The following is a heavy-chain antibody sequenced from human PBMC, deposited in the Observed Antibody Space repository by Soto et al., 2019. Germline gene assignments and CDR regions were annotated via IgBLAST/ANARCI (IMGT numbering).Heavy chain of an antibody. CDR2: IWYDGSNK. D-gene: IGHD2-15*01. V-gene: IGHV3-33*01. J-gene: IGHJ6*02. Sequence: QVQLVESGGGVVQPGRSLRLSCAASGFTFSSYGMHWVRQAPGKGLEWVAVIWYDGSNKYYADSVKGRFTISRDNSKNTLYLQMNSLRAEDTAVYYCARDSGYCSGGSCYYYYYGMDVWGQGTTVTVSS. CDR3: ARDSGYCSGGSCYYYYYGMDV. CDR1: GFTFSSYG.